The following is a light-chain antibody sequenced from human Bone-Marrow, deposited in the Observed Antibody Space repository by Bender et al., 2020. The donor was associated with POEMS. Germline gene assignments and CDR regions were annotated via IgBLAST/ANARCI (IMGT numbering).Light chain of an antibody. CDR2: DVT. Sequence: QSALTQPASVSGSPGQSITISCTGTSSDLGDYNYVTWYQHHPGKAPKVMIYDVTYRPSGVSTRFSGSKSGNSASLTISGLQAEDEAYYYCSSYTTTITRRVVFGGGTKLTVL. CDR1: SSDLGDYNY. V-gene: IGLV2-14*03. CDR3: SSYTTTITRRVV. J-gene: IGLJ2*01.